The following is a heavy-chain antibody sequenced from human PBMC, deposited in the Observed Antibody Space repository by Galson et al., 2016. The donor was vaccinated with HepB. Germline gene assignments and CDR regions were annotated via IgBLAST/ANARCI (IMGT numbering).Heavy chain of an antibody. J-gene: IGHJ4*02. D-gene: IGHD4-17*01. V-gene: IGHV3-21*01. Sequence: SLRLSCAVSGITFSSYAMSWVRQAPGKGLEWASCISSSSSYIYYGDSVKGRITISRDNAKNSLYLQMNSLRAEDTAVYYCARAVSWDYGDYAGYWGQGTLVTVSS. CDR2: ISSSSSYI. CDR1: GITFSSYA. CDR3: ARAVSWDYGDYAGY.